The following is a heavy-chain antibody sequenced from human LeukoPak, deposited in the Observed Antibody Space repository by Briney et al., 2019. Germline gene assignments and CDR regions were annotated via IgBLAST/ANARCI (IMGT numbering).Heavy chain of an antibody. J-gene: IGHJ6*03. CDR2: INQDGSEK. Sequence: GGSLRLSCAASGFTFITYWMTWVRQAPGKGLEWVANINQDGSEKYYVDSVKGRFSISRDNAKRSLYLQMNSLRAEDTAVYYCARGAYDILTGYFGMVDYYYYMDVWGKGTTVTISS. CDR3: ARGAYDILTGYFGMVDYYYYMDV. CDR1: GFTFITYW. V-gene: IGHV3-7*01. D-gene: IGHD3-9*01.